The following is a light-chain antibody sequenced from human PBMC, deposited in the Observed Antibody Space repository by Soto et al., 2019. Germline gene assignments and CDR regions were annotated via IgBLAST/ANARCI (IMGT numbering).Light chain of an antibody. V-gene: IGLV2-14*01. J-gene: IGLJ1*01. Sequence: QSALTQPASVSGSPGQSITISCTGTSSDIGGYNYVSWYQQHPGKAPKVMIYDVSDRPSGVSYRFSGSKSGITASLTISGLQAEDEADYYCCSYTSSSTYVFGTGTRSPS. CDR3: CSYTSSSTYV. CDR2: DVS. CDR1: SSDIGGYNY.